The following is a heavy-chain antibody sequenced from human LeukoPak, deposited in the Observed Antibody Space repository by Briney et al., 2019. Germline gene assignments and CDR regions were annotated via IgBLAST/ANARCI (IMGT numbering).Heavy chain of an antibody. CDR2: ISSSGSTI. CDR1: GFTFSSYE. Sequence: GGSLRLSCAASGFTFSSYEMNWVSQAPGKGLEWVSYISSSGSTIYYADSVKGRFTISRDNAKNSLYLQMNNLRVEDTAVYYCARAPTKFRRDWFDPWGQGTLVTVSS. V-gene: IGHV3-48*03. CDR3: ARAPTKFRRDWFDP. J-gene: IGHJ5*02. D-gene: IGHD3-9*01.